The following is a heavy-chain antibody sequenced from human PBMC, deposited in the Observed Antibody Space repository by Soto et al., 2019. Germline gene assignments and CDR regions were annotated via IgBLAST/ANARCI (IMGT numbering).Heavy chain of an antibody. V-gene: IGHV4-30-4*01. Sequence: SETLSLTCTVSGGSISSGDYYWSWIRQPPGKGLEWIGYIYYSGSTYYNPSLKSRVTISVDTSKNQFSLKLSSVTAADTAVYYCARRPIFGVVSPFDPWGQGTLVTVSS. CDR3: ARRPIFGVVSPFDP. CDR2: IYYSGST. J-gene: IGHJ5*02. CDR1: GGSISSGDYY. D-gene: IGHD3-3*01.